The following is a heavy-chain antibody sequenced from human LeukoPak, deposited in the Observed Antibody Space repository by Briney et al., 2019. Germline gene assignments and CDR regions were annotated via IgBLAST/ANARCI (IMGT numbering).Heavy chain of an antibody. CDR1: GFTFSRYA. Sequence: PGGSLRLSCAASGFTFSRYAMSWVRQAPGKGLEWVSNISDSGGSTYFADSVKGRFTISGDNSKNTLYLQMNSLRAEDTAVYYCAKDLGRIGDGYNLHWGQGTLVTVSS. CDR3: AKDLGRIGDGYNLH. J-gene: IGHJ4*02. D-gene: IGHD5-12*01. CDR2: ISDSGGST. V-gene: IGHV3-23*01.